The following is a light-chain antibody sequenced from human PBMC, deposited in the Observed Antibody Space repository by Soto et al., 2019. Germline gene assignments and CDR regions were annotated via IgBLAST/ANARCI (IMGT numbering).Light chain of an antibody. V-gene: IGLV2-23*02. Sequence: QSALTQPASVSGSSGQSITISCTGTSSDVGSYNLVSWYQQHPGKAPKLMIYEVSKRPSGVSNRFSGSKSGNTASLTISGLQAEDEADYYCCSYAGSSTFDVVFGGGTQLTVL. CDR1: SSDVGSYNL. CDR2: EVS. J-gene: IGLJ2*01. CDR3: CSYAGSSTFDVV.